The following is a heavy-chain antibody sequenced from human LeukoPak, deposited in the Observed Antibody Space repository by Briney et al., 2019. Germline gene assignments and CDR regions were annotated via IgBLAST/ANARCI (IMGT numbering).Heavy chain of an antibody. J-gene: IGHJ6*02. D-gene: IGHD4-17*01. Sequence: GGSLRLSCAASGFTFSSYGMHWVRQAPGKGLEWVAVIWYDGSNKYYADSVKGRFTISRDNSKNTLYLQMNSLRAEDTAVYYCARDLLSGDYVGYYYGMDVWGQGTTVTVSS. V-gene: IGHV3-33*01. CDR1: GFTFSSYG. CDR2: IWYDGSNK. CDR3: ARDLLSGDYVGYYYGMDV.